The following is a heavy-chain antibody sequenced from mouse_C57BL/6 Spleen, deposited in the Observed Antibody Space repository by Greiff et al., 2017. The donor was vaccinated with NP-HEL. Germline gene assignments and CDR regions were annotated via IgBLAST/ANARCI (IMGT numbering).Heavy chain of an antibody. CDR2: INPNNGGT. CDR1: GYTFTDYY. CDR3: ARDGAGSYYYAMDY. J-gene: IGHJ4*01. V-gene: IGHV1-26*01. Sequence: EVQLQQSGPELVKPGASVKISCKASGYTFTDYYMNWVKQSHGKSLEWIGDINPNNGGTSYNQKFKGKATLTVDKSSSTAYMELRSLTSEDSAVYYCARDGAGSYYYAMDYWGQGTSVTVSS. D-gene: IGHD2-3*01.